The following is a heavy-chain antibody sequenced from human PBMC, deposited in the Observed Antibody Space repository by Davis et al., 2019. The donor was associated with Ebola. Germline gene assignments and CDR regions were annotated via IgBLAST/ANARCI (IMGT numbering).Heavy chain of an antibody. CDR3: ARDLRYDSSGYDYYCYMDV. D-gene: IGHD3-22*01. CDR1: GGSISRGGSY. J-gene: IGHJ6*03. Sequence: PSETLSLTCTVSGGSISRGGSYWTWIRQHPGKGLEWIGYIYYSGSTYYKPSLKSRVTISLDTSKNQFSLNLYAVNAADTAVYYCARDLRYDSSGYDYYCYMDVWGKGTTVTVSS. V-gene: IGHV4-31*03. CDR2: IYYSGST.